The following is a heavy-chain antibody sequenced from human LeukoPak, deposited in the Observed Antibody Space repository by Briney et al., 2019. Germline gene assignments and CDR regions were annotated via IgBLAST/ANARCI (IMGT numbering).Heavy chain of an antibody. CDR2: ISYDGSNK. CDR1: GFTFSSYA. D-gene: IGHD6-13*01. J-gene: IGHJ6*02. V-gene: IGHV3-30*14. Sequence: GGSLRLSCAASGFTFSSYAIHWVRQAPGKGLEWVAVISYDGSNKYYADSVKGRFTISRDNSKNTLYLQMNSLRAEDTAVYYCARDSSSSPLYYYYGMDVWGQGTTVTVSS. CDR3: ARDSSSSPLYYYYGMDV.